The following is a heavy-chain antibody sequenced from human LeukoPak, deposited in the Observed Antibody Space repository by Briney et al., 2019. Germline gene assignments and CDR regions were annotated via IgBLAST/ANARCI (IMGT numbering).Heavy chain of an antibody. CDR1: GFTFNHYS. Sequence: GGSPRLSCAASGFTFNHYSMNWVRQAPGKGLEWVSSISSSRSFIYYADSVKGRFTISRDNAKNSLYLQMSSLRAEDTAVYYCAAAYNYGFYYFDYWGQGTLFTVSS. J-gene: IGHJ4*02. D-gene: IGHD5-18*01. CDR2: ISSSRSFI. CDR3: AAAYNYGFYYFDY. V-gene: IGHV3-21*01.